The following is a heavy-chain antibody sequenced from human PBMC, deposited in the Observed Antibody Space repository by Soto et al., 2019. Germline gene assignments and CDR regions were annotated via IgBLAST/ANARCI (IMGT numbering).Heavy chain of an antibody. V-gene: IGHV4-31*11. Sequence: SETLSLTCAVSGGSIISASYSWNWIRQSPGRGLEWIGHIYSSGSTYYNPTLKSRVSISVDTSNNQFSLKLTSVTAADTAVYFCAREDAARIERWFDAWGQGILVTVSS. CDR1: GGSIISASYS. D-gene: IGHD6-6*01. CDR2: IYSSGST. J-gene: IGHJ5*02. CDR3: AREDAARIERWFDA.